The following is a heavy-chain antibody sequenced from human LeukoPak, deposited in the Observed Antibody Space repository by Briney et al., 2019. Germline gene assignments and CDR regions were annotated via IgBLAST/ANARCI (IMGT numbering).Heavy chain of an antibody. J-gene: IGHJ4*02. CDR2: IYHSGST. D-gene: IGHD3-3*01. CDR1: GGSISSGGYS. Sequence: SETLSLTCAVSGGSISSGGYSWSWLRQPPGKGLEWIGYIYHSGSTYYNPSLKSRVTISVDRSKNQFSLKLSSVTAADTAVYYCASQKSPGIYYFDYWGQGTLVTVSS. CDR3: ASQKSPGIYYFDY. V-gene: IGHV4-30-2*01.